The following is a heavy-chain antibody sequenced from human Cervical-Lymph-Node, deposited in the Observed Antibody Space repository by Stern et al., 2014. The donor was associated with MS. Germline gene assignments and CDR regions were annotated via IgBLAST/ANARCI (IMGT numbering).Heavy chain of an antibody. CDR3: ARTSGRHGYFFEH. CDR2: IDTITGNP. V-gene: IGHV7-4-1*02. CDR1: GFTFSQQT. J-gene: IGHJ4*02. D-gene: IGHD3-3*01. Sequence: QVQLVQSGSELKKTGASVKVSCKASGFTFSQQTIHWLRQDPGQVLEWMGWIDTITGNPTYAQGFSGRYVFSLDTSVRTAYLQINSLKAEDTAVYYCARTSGRHGYFFEHWGQGTLVTVSS.